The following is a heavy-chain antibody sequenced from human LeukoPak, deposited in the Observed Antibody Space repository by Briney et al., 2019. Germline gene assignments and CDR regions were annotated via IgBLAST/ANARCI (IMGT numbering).Heavy chain of an antibody. J-gene: IGHJ1*01. V-gene: IGHV3-53*01. Sequence: GGSLRLSCVASGFSVSSSYMSWVRQAPGKGLEWISVIYSGGSTYYADSVKGRFTISRDISKNTLYLQMNSLRADDTAVYYCAKEPTSYTSGRYFQNWGHGALVTVSS. D-gene: IGHD6-25*01. CDR2: IYSGGST. CDR1: GFSVSSSY. CDR3: AKEPTSYTSGRYFQN.